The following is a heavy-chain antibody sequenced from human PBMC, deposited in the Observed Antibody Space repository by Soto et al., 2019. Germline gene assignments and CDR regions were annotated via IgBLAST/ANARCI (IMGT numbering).Heavy chain of an antibody. D-gene: IGHD6-19*01. Sequence: GGSLRLSCAASGVTFSSYAMSWVRQAPGKGLEWVSAISGSGGSTYYADSVKGRFTISRDNSKNTLYLQMNSLRAEDTAVYYCAKDPYSSGWYYYGMDVWGQGTTVTVSS. CDR3: AKDPYSSGWYYYGMDV. CDR2: ISGSGGST. J-gene: IGHJ6*02. CDR1: GVTFSSYA. V-gene: IGHV3-23*01.